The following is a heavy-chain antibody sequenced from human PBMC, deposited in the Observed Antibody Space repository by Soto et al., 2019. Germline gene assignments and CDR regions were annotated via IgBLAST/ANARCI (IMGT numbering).Heavy chain of an antibody. CDR3: ARGIPPAGDRNQDFDY. CDR2: INPNSGGT. V-gene: IGHV1-2*02. J-gene: IGHJ4*02. D-gene: IGHD2-21*01. Sequence: ASVKVSCKASGYTFTGYYMHWVRQAPGQGLEWMGWINPNSGGTNYAQKFQGRVTMTRDTSISTAYMELSRLRSDDTAVYYCARGIPPAGDRNQDFDYWGQGTLGTVSS. CDR1: GYTFTGYY.